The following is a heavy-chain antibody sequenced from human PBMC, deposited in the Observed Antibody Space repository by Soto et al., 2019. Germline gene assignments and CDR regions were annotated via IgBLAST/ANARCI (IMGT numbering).Heavy chain of an antibody. V-gene: IGHV4-39*01. CDR3: ARGIGYCSCGSCYSPGLSPTTGYMDV. CDR2: FYYTGNT. Sequence: SETLSLTCTVSGDSISSGPYYWGWIRQPPGKGLEWIGRFYYTGNTYYKPYLKSRVTISVGTSKNQFSLKLSSVTAADTDIYYCARGIGYCSCGSCYSPGLSPTTGYMDVWGKGTTVTVAS. D-gene: IGHD2-15*01. J-gene: IGHJ6*03. CDR1: GDSISSGPYY.